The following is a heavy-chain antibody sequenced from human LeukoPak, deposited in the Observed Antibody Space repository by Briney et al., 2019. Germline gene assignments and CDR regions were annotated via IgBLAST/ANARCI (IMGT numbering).Heavy chain of an antibody. CDR2: ISGSGAST. Sequence: GGSLRLSCLTSGFTFSTNAMSWVRQAPGKGLEWISGISGSGASTYYADSVTGRFTISRDNSRNTLYLQMNSLRGDDTAVYCCAKDVGKWESLHFFDYWGQGTLVTVSS. V-gene: IGHV3-23*01. D-gene: IGHD1-26*01. J-gene: IGHJ4*02. CDR3: AKDVGKWESLHFFDY. CDR1: GFTFSTNA.